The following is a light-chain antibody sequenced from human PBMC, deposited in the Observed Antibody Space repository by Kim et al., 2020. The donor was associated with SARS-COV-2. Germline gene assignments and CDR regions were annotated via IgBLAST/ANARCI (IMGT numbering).Light chain of an antibody. CDR3: QKYNSAPWT. CDR2: AAS. CDR1: QDIDNS. J-gene: IGKJ1*01. V-gene: IGKV1-27*01. Sequence: ASVGDRVTITCRASQDIDNSLAWYQQTPGTVPKVLIYAASTLQSGVPSRFSVSGSGTEFTLTIGSLQTEDVATYYCQKYNSAPWTFGPGTKVDIK.